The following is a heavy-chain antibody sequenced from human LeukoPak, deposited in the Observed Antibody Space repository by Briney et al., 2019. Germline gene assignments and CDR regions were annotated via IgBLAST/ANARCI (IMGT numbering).Heavy chain of an antibody. CDR2: ISSSGSTI. CDR3: AKVAPPLSWVYYFDY. Sequence: PGGSLRLSCAASGFTFSSYEMNWVRQAPGKGLEWVSYISSSGSTIYSADSVKGRFTISRDNARNSLYLRMNSLRAEDTAVYYCAKVAPPLSWVYYFDYWGQGPLVTVSS. J-gene: IGHJ4*02. D-gene: IGHD3-16*01. CDR1: GFTFSSYE. V-gene: IGHV3-48*03.